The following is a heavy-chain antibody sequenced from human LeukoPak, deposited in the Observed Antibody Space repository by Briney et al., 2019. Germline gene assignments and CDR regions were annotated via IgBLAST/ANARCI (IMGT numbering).Heavy chain of an antibody. CDR2: IIPIFGTA. CDR1: GYTFTSYG. J-gene: IGHJ4*02. Sequence: SVKVSCKASGYTFTSYGISWVRQAPGQGLEWMGGIIPIFGTANYAQKFQGRVTITADESTSTAYMELSSLRSEDTAVYYCARDSGGYSYGSDYWGQGTLVTVSS. CDR3: ARDSGGYSYGSDY. D-gene: IGHD5-18*01. V-gene: IGHV1-69*13.